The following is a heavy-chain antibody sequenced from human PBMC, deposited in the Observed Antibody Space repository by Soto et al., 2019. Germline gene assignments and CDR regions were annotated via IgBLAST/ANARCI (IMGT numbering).Heavy chain of an antibody. CDR1: GFTFSTYW. V-gene: IGHV3-74*01. Sequence: EVQLVESGGGLVQPGGSLRLSCAASGFTFSTYWMHWIRQVPGKGLEWVSRINSDASHTYYAETVKRRFTISRDKAKNTRHLEMNSLRAEDTAVYYCVRDGHCLTTSCYGNRFDPWGQGTLVTVSS. CDR3: VRDGHCLTTSCYGNRFDP. CDR2: INSDASHT. D-gene: IGHD2-2*01. J-gene: IGHJ5*02.